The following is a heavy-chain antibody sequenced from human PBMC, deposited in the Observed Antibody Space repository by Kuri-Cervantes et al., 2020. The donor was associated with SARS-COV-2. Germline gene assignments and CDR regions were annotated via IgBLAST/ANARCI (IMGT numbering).Heavy chain of an antibody. D-gene: IGHD3-10*01. CDR2: IIPIFGTA. CDR3: ARSSEGPYYYYMDV. J-gene: IGHJ6*03. V-gene: IGHV1-69*05. CDR1: GYTFTSYY. Sequence: AVKVSCKASGYTFTSYYMHWVRQAPGQGLEWMGGIIPIFGTANYAQKFQGRVTITTDESTSTAYMELSSLRSEDTAVYYCARSSEGPYYYYMDVWGKGTTVTGSS.